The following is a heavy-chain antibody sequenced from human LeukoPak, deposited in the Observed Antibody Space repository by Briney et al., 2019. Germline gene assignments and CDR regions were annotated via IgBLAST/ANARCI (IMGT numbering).Heavy chain of an antibody. CDR3: ARSGYDSTYYYYMDV. V-gene: IGHV4-59*13. CDR2: IYYSGST. D-gene: IGHD5-12*01. Sequence: SETLSLTCTVSGGSISSYYWSWIRQPPGKGLEWIGYIYYSGSTNYNPSLKSRVTISVETSRNQFSLKLSSVTAADTAVYYCARSGYDSTYYYYMDVWGKGTTVTISS. J-gene: IGHJ6*03. CDR1: GGSISSYY.